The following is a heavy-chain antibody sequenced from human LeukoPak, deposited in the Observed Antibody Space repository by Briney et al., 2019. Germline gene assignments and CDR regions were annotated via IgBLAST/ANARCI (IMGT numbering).Heavy chain of an antibody. CDR1: GGSLSGYY. CDR3: ARGFGQQLVPVGWFDP. CDR2: INHSGST. D-gene: IGHD6-13*01. Sequence: SETLSLTCAVYGGSLSGYYWNWIRQPPGKGLEWIGEINHSGSTYYNPSLKSRVTISVDTSKNQFSLKLSSVTAADTAVYYCARGFGQQLVPVGWFDPWGQGTLVTVSS. J-gene: IGHJ5*02. V-gene: IGHV4-34*01.